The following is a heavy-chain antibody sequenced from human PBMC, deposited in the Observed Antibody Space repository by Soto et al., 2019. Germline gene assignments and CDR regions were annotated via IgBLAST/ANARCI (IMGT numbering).Heavy chain of an antibody. D-gene: IGHD3-22*01. CDR2: INWDGGST. J-gene: IGHJ4*02. Sequence: PGGSLRLSCAASGFTFDDYSMHWVRQAPGKGLEWISLINWDGGSTYYADSVKGRFPISRDNRKTSLFLEMNSLTTEDTSFYYCLKDRNTVIVNYFFDYWGQGTLVTVSS. V-gene: IGHV3-43*01. CDR3: LKDRNTVIVNYFFDY. CDR1: GFTFDDYS.